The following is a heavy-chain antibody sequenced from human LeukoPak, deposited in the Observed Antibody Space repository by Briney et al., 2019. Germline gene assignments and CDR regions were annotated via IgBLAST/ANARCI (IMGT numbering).Heavy chain of an antibody. V-gene: IGHV4-39*07. CDR2: IYYSGST. D-gene: IGHD3-22*01. CDR1: GGSISSSSYY. Sequence: PSETLSLTCTVSGGSISSSSYYWGWIRQPPGKGLEWIGSIYYSGSTYYNPSLKSRVTISVDTSKNQFSLKLSSVTAADTAVYYCARIYDSSGYYYDNAIDYWGQGTLVTVSS. J-gene: IGHJ4*02. CDR3: ARIYDSSGYYYDNAIDY.